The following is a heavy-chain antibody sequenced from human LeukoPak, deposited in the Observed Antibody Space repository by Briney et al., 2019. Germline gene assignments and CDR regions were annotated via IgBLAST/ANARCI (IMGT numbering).Heavy chain of an antibody. CDR2: IKSKTDGETT. D-gene: IGHD4-17*01. Sequence: GGSLRLSCAASGFTFSDAWMSWVRQAPGKGLYWVGRIKSKTDGETTDYAAPVKGRFTVSRDDSKDTLYLQMDSLRTEDTAVYYCARGAVTRDFDYWGQGTLVTVSS. V-gene: IGHV3-15*01. CDR3: ARGAVTRDFDY. CDR1: GFTFSDAW. J-gene: IGHJ4*02.